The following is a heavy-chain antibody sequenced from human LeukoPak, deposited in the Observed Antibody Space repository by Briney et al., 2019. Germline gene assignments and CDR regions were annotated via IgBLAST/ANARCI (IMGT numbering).Heavy chain of an antibody. CDR1: GFTFSSYW. J-gene: IGHJ4*02. D-gene: IGHD3-10*01. CDR3: AHFAEVSSGRPFDY. CDR2: IKQDGSEK. Sequence: GGSLRLSCAASGFTFSSYWMSWVRQAPGKGLEWVANIKQDGSEKYYVDSVKGRFTISRDNAKNSLYLQMNSLRAEDTAVYYCAHFAEVSSGRPFDYWGQGTLATVSS. V-gene: IGHV3-7*01.